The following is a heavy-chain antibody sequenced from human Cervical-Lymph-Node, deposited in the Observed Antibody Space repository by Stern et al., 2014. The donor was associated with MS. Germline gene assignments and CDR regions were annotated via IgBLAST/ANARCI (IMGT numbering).Heavy chain of an antibody. J-gene: IGHJ4*02. D-gene: IGHD1-26*01. CDR2: IIPTFGTS. CDR3: ASRNRGSYSWNFDY. V-gene: IGHV1-69*01. Sequence: VQLVQSGAEVKKPGSSVTVSCKASGGTSSSYAINWVRQAPGQGLEWMGGIIPTFGTSNYAQKFQGRVTITADESTSTAYMELSSLRSDDTAVYYCASRNRGSYSWNFDYWGQGTLVTVSS. CDR1: GGTSSSYA.